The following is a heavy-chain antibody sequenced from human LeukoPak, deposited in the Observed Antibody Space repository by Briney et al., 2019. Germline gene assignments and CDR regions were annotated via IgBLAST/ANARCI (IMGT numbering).Heavy chain of an antibody. CDR1: GYTFTNYA. V-gene: IGHV1-3*01. Sequence: ASVKVSCKASGYTFTNYAMHWVRQAPGQRLEWMGRINAGNGNTKYSEEFQGRVTITRVTSASTAYMALSRLRSDDTAVYYCARDFGSGSYGVGRVDYWGQGTLVTVSS. CDR2: INAGNGNT. D-gene: IGHD3-10*01. J-gene: IGHJ4*02. CDR3: ARDFGSGSYGVGRVDY.